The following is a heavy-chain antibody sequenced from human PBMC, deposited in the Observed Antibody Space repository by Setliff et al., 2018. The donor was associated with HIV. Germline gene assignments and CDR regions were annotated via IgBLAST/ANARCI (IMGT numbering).Heavy chain of an antibody. CDR1: GYTFTTYG. D-gene: IGHD1-26*01. J-gene: IGHJ5*02. CDR2: ISAYTGHT. CDR3: ARARLQGIVTAVGPRDNCLDP. V-gene: IGHV1-18*01. Sequence: GASVKVSCKPSGYTFTTYGLSWVRQAPGQGLEWMGWISAYTGHTDYAPRLLGRVTMTTDTSTSTAYMELRSLTSDDTAVYYCARARLQGIVTAVGPRDNCLDPWGQGTRVTVSS.